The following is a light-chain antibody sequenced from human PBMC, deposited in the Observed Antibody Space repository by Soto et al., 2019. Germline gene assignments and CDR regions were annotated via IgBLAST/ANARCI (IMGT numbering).Light chain of an antibody. J-gene: IGKJ1*01. Sequence: DIQMTQSPSTLSASVGDRVTITCRASQSISSWLAWYQQEPGKAPKLLIYDASSLESGVPSRFSGSGSGTEFPLTISSLQPDDFATYYCQQYNSYPTIGQGTKVDIK. CDR2: DAS. V-gene: IGKV1-5*01. CDR3: QQYNSYPT. CDR1: QSISSW.